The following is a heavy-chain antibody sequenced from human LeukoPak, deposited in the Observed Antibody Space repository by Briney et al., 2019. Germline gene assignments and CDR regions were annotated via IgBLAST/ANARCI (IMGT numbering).Heavy chain of an antibody. D-gene: IGHD2-21*02. CDR3: ARAIGDGKNI. J-gene: IGHJ3*02. CDR2: ISSSSSTI. Sequence: GGSLRLSCAASGFAFSSYSMNWVRQAPGKGLGWVSYISSSSSTIYYADSVKGRFTISRDNAKNSLYLQMNSLRAEDTAVYYCARAIGDGKNIWGQGTMVTVSS. CDR1: GFAFSSYS. V-gene: IGHV3-48*01.